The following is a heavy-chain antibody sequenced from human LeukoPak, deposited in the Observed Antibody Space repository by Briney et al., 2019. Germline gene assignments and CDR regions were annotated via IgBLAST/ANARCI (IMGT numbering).Heavy chain of an antibody. V-gene: IGHV1-3*01. J-gene: IGHJ4*02. CDR1: GYTFPIYA. Sequence: GAPVKVSCKASGYTFPIYAIHWVRQAPGQSLQWMGWINAGTGNTKYSQKFQGRVTITRDTSASTAYMELSTLRSEDTAVYYCARDGSEWQLLLDSWGQGTLVTVSS. CDR3: ARDGSEWQLLLDS. D-gene: IGHD1-26*01. CDR2: INAGTGNT.